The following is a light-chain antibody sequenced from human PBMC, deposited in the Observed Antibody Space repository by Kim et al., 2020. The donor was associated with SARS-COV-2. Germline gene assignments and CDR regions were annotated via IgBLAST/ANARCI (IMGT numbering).Light chain of an antibody. Sequence: VAWQQPVRFTGRGDSLRSYYATWDQQKPGQAPKVVIYGKDNRPAGGPDRFSCSTSGNTAYLTITGTQAGDEADYYCNSRDSNDYVVFGGGTKVTVL. J-gene: IGLJ2*01. CDR3: NSRDSNDYVV. CDR1: SLRSYY. CDR2: GKD. V-gene: IGLV3-19*01.